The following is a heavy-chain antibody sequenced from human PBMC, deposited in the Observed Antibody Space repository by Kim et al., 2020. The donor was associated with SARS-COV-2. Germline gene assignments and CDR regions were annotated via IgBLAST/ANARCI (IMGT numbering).Heavy chain of an antibody. CDR3: TTVGGIVATIGPFLHGGY. CDR2: IKSKTDGGTT. J-gene: IGHJ4*02. Sequence: GGSLRLSCAASGFTFSNAWMSWVRQAPGKGLEWVGRIKSKTDGGTTDYAAPVKGRFTISRDDSKNTLYLQMNSLKTEDTAVYYCTTVGGIVATIGPFLHGGYWGQGTLVTVSS. D-gene: IGHD5-12*01. CDR1: GFTFSNAW. V-gene: IGHV3-15*01.